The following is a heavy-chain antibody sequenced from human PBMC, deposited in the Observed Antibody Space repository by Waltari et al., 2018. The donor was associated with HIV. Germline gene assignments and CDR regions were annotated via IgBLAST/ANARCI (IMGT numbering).Heavy chain of an antibody. J-gene: IGHJ4*02. Sequence: EMQLVESGGGLVQPGGSLRLSCADSGFTFSNYWMSWVRQGPGKGLEWVANIKQDGSEKYYVDSVKGRFTISRDNAKNSLYLQMNSLRAEDTAVYYCAAGFNYWGQGTLVTVSS. CDR2: IKQDGSEK. D-gene: IGHD3-10*01. CDR3: AAGFNY. CDR1: GFTFSNYW. V-gene: IGHV3-7*01.